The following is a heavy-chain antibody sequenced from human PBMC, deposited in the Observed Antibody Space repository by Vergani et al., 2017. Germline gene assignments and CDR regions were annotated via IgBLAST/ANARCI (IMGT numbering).Heavy chain of an antibody. CDR3: AGGDYDDHEGHNWFDP. J-gene: IGHJ5*02. D-gene: IGHD4-17*01. CDR2: IIPLFGTT. Sequence: QVQLVQSGAEVKKPGSSVKVSCKASGDSISTHSFSWVRQAPGQGLEWMGGIIPLFGTTYYAPKFQGRVTLTADESTRTGYLEIRSLISDDPAVYFCAGGDYDDHEGHNWFDPWGQGTLVVVSS. CDR1: GDSISTHS. V-gene: IGHV1-69*01.